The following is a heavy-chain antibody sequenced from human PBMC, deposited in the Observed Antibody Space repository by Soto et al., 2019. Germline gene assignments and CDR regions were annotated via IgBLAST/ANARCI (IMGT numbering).Heavy chain of an antibody. CDR2: IWYDGSNK. V-gene: IGHV3-33*01. Sequence: GGSLRLSCAASGFTFSSYGMHWVRQAPGKGLEWVAVIWYDGSNKYYADSVKGRFTISRDNSKNTLYLQMNSLRAEDTAVYYCARALTPQSIAARTLSYYYYGMDVWGQGTTVTVYS. CDR3: ARALTPQSIAARTLSYYYYGMDV. D-gene: IGHD6-6*01. CDR1: GFTFSSYG. J-gene: IGHJ6*02.